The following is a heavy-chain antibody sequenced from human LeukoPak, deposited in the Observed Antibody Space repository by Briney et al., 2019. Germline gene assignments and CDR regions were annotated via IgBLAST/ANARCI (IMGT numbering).Heavy chain of an antibody. V-gene: IGHV1-46*01. Sequence: RASVKVSCKASGYTFTSYYMHWVRQAPGQGLEWMGIINPSGGSTSYAQKFQGRVTMTRDTSTSTVYMELSSLRSEDTAVYYCARVSYCGGDCYSFDHWGQGTLVTVSS. CDR1: GYTFTSYY. D-gene: IGHD2-21*02. J-gene: IGHJ4*02. CDR3: ARVSYCGGDCYSFDH. CDR2: INPSGGST.